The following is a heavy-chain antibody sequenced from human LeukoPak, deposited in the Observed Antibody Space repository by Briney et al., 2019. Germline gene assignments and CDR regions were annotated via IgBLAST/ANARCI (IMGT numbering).Heavy chain of an antibody. J-gene: IGHJ6*02. CDR2: IDWDDDK. CDR1: GFSLSTSGMC. Sequence: SGPTLVNPTQTLTLTCTFSGFSLSTSGMCVSWIRQPPGKALEWLARIDWDDDKYYSTSLKTRLTISKDTSKNQVVLTMTNMDPVDTATYYCARIRIAVAGRYYYYYGMDVWGQGTTVTVSS. D-gene: IGHD6-19*01. V-gene: IGHV2-70*11. CDR3: ARIRIAVAGRYYYYYGMDV.